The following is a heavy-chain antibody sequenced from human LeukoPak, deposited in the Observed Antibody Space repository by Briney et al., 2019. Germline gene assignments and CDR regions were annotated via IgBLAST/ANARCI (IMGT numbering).Heavy chain of an antibody. Sequence: SETLSLTCTVSDGAITGYYWGWIRQPPGKGLDWVGHTHYGGTTNYNPSLKSRVTISVDTSKNQFSLKVTSVTAADMAVYYCARGYSTSWTYYFDYWGQGALVTVSS. CDR2: THYGGTT. V-gene: IGHV4-59*01. J-gene: IGHJ4*02. D-gene: IGHD6-13*01. CDR1: DGAITGYY. CDR3: ARGYSTSWTYYFDY.